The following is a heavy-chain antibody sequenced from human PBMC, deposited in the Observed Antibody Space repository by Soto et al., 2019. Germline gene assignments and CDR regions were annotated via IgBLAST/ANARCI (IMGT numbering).Heavy chain of an antibody. J-gene: IGHJ3*02. CDR1: GFTFTSSS. CDR3: ARDAPLKYCSGGSCYFDAFDI. V-gene: IGHV1-18*01. Sequence: ASVKVSCKASGFTFTSSSVQWVRKARGQRLEWMGWISAYNGNTNYAQKLQGRVTMTTDTSTSTAYMELRSLRSDDTAVYYCARDAPLKYCSGGSCYFDAFDIWGQGTMVTVSS. D-gene: IGHD2-15*01. CDR2: ISAYNGNT.